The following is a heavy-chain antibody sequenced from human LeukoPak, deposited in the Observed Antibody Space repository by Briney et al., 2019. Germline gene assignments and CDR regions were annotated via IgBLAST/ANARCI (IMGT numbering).Heavy chain of an antibody. V-gene: IGHV6-1*01. J-gene: IGHJ4*02. Sequence: SQTLSLTCAISGDSVSSNSAAWNWIRQSPSRGLEWLGRTYYRSKWYNDYAVSVKSRITINPDTSKNQFSLQLNSVTPEDTAVYYCARATCSSTSCLYYFDCWGQGTLVTVSS. CDR2: TYYRSKWYN. CDR3: ARATCSSTSCLYYFDC. D-gene: IGHD2-2*01. CDR1: GDSVSSNSAA.